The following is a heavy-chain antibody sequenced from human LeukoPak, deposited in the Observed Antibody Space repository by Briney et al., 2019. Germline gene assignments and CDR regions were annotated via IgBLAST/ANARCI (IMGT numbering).Heavy chain of an antibody. CDR1: GFTSSSYW. D-gene: IGHD6-19*01. V-gene: IGHV3-7*01. CDR3: ASGIAVAGTYYYYYMDV. CDR2: IKQEGSEK. J-gene: IGHJ6*03. Sequence: AGSMRLSCAASGFTSSSYWMSWVRQAPGEGLEWVANIKQEGSEKYYVDSVKGRFTISRDNAKNSLYLQMNSLRAEDTAVYYCASGIAVAGTYYYYYMDVWGKGTTGTVSS.